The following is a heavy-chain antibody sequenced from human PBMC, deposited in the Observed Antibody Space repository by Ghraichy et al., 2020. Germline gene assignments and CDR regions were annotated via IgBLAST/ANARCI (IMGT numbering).Heavy chain of an antibody. CDR2: IYYSGST. CDR3: ARSRDPIFDGMDV. V-gene: IGHV4-39*01. J-gene: IGHJ6*02. Sequence: SETLSLTCTVSGGSISSSSYYWGWIRQPPGKGLEWIGSIYYSGSTYYKPSLKSRVTISVDTSKNQFSLKLSSVIAADTAVNYCARSRDPIFDGMDVWGQGTTVTVSS. CDR1: GGSISSSSYY. D-gene: IGHD3-3*01.